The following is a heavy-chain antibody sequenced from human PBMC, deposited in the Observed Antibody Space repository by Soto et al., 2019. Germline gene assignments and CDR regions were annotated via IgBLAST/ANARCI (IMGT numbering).Heavy chain of an antibody. D-gene: IGHD1-1*01. V-gene: IGHV1-2*02. CDR1: GYTFSYYY. Sequence: XSVKVSFQASGYTFSYYYIHWVRQAPGQGLEWMGWINPNSGGTKYAPKFQGGVTMTRDTSITTAYMELSRLRSGDTAVYYCAREPATAKPEGVDFWGQGTLVTVSS. J-gene: IGHJ4*02. CDR3: AREPATAKPEGVDF. CDR2: INPNSGGT.